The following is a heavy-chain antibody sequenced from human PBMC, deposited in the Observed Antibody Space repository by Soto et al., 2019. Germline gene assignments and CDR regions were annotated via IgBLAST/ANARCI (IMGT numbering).Heavy chain of an antibody. V-gene: IGHV1-69*01. J-gene: IGHJ4*02. CDR2: IVPQLGRV. CDR1: GGIFRRHP. D-gene: IGHD3-22*01. CDR3: ARPRTYDYESSSYYGHQFDD. Sequence: QVQLVQSGAEVKKPGSSVKVSCKTSGGIFRRHPIDWVRQAPGQGLEWMGGIVPQLGRVIYPRDFQGRVTIYADELTNTFYLELSGLTSEDTAVYYCARPRTYDYESSSYYGHQFDDWGQGTLVTVSS.